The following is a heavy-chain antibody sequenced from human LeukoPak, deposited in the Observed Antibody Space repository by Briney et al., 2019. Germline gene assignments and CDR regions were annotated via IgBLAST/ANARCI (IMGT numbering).Heavy chain of an antibody. CDR2: IYRSGST. Sequence: PSETLSLTCTVSGYSISSGYYWVWIRQTPGKGLEWIGSIYRSGSTNYNPSLKSRVTISVDTSKNQFSLKVNSVTAADTALYYCARGDCSSTICYSPMDVWGKGTTVTVSS. CDR3: ARGDCSSTICYSPMDV. J-gene: IGHJ6*03. CDR1: GYSISSGYY. V-gene: IGHV4-38-2*02. D-gene: IGHD2-2*01.